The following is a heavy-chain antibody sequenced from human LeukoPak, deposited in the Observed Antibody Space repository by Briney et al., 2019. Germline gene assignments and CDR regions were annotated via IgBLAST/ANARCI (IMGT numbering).Heavy chain of an antibody. CDR1: GGSFSGYY. CDR3: ARLSEQPGYNWFDP. J-gene: IGHJ5*02. Sequence: SETLSLTCAVYGGSFSGYYWSWIRQPPGKGLEWIGSIYYSGSTFYNPSLKSRVTISVETSKNQFSVTLRSVTAADTALYYCARLSEQPGYNWFDPWGQGTLVTVSA. D-gene: IGHD6-13*01. CDR2: IYYSGST. V-gene: IGHV4-34*01.